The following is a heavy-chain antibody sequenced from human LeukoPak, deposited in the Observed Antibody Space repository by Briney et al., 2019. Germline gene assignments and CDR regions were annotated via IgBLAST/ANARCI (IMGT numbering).Heavy chain of an antibody. J-gene: IGHJ4*02. CDR1: GGSASSGSYY. V-gene: IGHV4-61*01. D-gene: IGHD3-3*01. Sequence: SETLSLTCTVSGGSASSGSYYWSWIRQPPGKGLEWIGYIYYSGSTNYNPSLKSRVTISVDTSKNQFSLKLSSVTAADTAVYYCASITIFGVVIDWGQGTLVTVSS. CDR2: IYYSGST. CDR3: ASITIFGVVID.